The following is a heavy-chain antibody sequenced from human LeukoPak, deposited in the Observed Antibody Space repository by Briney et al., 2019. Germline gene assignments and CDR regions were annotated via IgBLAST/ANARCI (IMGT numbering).Heavy chain of an antibody. D-gene: IGHD5-18*01. CDR3: ARGHSYGYGWFDP. V-gene: IGHV4-59*01. J-gene: IGHJ5*02. CDR2: IYSSGST. CDR1: GGSISSYY. Sequence: PSETLSLTCTVSGGSISSYYWSWIRQPPGKGLEWIGYIYSSGSTNYNPSLKSRVTISVDTSNNQFSLKLSSVTGADTAVYYCARGHSYGYGWFDPWGQGTLVTVSS.